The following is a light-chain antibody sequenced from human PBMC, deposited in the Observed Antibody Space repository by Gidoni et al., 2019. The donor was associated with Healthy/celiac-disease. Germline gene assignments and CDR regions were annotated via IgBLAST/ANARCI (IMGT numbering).Light chain of an antibody. V-gene: IGLV2-8*01. CDR2: EVS. Sequence: QSALTQPPSASASPGPSVTISCTGTSSDVGGYNYVSWYQQHPGKAPKLMIYEVSKRPSGVPDRFSGSKSGNTASLTVSGLQAEDEADYYCSSYAGSNNFVVFGGGTKLTVL. CDR1: SSDVGGYNY. CDR3: SSYAGSNNFVV. J-gene: IGLJ2*01.